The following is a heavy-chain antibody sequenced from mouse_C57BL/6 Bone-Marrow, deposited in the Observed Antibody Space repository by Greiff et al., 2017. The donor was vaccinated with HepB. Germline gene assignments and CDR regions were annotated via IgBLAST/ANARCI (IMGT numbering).Heavy chain of an antibody. CDR1: GYTFTSYT. J-gene: IGHJ4*01. Sequence: QVQLQQSGAELARPGASVKMSCKASGYTFTSYTMHWVKQRPGQGLEWIGYINPSSGYTKYNQKFKEKATLTADKASSTAYMQLSSLTSEDSAVYYCARGALLRYAMDYWGQGTSVTVSS. V-gene: IGHV1-4*01. CDR3: ARGALLRYAMDY. CDR2: INPSSGYT. D-gene: IGHD1-1*01.